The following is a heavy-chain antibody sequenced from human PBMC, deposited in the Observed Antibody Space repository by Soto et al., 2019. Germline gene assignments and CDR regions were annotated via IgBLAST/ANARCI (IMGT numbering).Heavy chain of an antibody. J-gene: IGHJ6*02. CDR1: GYTLTELS. Sequence: ASVKVSCKVSGYTLTELSMHWVRQAPGKGLEWMGGFDPEDGETIYAQKFQGRVTMTEDTSTDTAYMELSSLRSEDTAVYYCATESRNPYYHSYGMHVRGQGPTVTVSS. V-gene: IGHV1-24*01. CDR3: ATESRNPYYHSYGMHV. CDR2: FDPEDGET. D-gene: IGHD1-1*01.